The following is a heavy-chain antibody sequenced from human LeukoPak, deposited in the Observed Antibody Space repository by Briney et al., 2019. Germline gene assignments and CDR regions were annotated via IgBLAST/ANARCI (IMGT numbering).Heavy chain of an antibody. D-gene: IGHD2-15*01. Sequence: SSETLSLTCTVSGGSISSYYWSWIRQPPGKGLEWIGYIYYSGSTNYNPSLKSRVTISVDTSKNQFSLKLSSATAADTAVYYCAREGLYFDYWGQGTLVTVSS. V-gene: IGHV4-59*01. CDR1: GGSISSYY. CDR2: IYYSGST. CDR3: AREGLYFDY. J-gene: IGHJ4*02.